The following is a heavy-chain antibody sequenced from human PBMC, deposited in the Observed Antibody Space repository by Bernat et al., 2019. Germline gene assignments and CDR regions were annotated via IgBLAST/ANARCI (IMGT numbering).Heavy chain of an antibody. D-gene: IGHD4-11*01. V-gene: IGHV3-30-3*01. CDR2: ISYDGSNK. CDR1: GFTFSSYA. CDR3: AKGLLSTVTKDLDY. Sequence: QVQLVESGGGVVQPGRSLRLSCAASGFTFSSYAMHWVRQAPGKGLEWVAVISYDGSNKYYADSVKGRFTISRDNSKNTLYLQMNSLRAEDTAVYYCAKGLLSTVTKDLDYWGQGTLVTVSS. J-gene: IGHJ4*02.